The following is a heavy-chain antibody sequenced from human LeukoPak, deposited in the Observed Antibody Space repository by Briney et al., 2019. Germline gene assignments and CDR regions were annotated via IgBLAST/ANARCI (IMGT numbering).Heavy chain of an antibody. CDR2: INYSGGT. CDR3: ARSGGPAVVRRATYYFDY. CDR1: GVSISSTTLY. V-gene: IGHV4-39*01. Sequence: SETLSLTCSVSGVSISSTTLYWGWIRQPPGKGLEWIGSINYSGGTSCNPSLKSRVTISVDTSKNQFSLKLSSVTAADTAVYYCARSGGPAVVRRATYYFDYWGQGTLVTVSS. D-gene: IGHD6-19*01. J-gene: IGHJ4*02.